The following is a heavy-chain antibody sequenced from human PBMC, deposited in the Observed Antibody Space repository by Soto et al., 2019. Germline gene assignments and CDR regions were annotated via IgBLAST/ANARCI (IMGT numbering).Heavy chain of an antibody. V-gene: IGHV4-59*08. J-gene: IGHJ5*02. CDR3: ARHPRYYDFWSNWFDP. D-gene: IGHD3-3*01. CDR1: GGSISSYY. Sequence: SETLSLTCTVSGGSISSYYWSWIRQPPGKGLEWIGYIYYSGSTNYNPSLKSRVTISVDTSKNQFSLKLSSVTAADTAVYYCARHPRYYDFWSNWFDPWGQGTLVTVSS. CDR2: IYYSGST.